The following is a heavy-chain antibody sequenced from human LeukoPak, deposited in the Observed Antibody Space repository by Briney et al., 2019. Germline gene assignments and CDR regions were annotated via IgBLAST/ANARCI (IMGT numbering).Heavy chain of an antibody. V-gene: IGHV4-4*07. J-gene: IGHJ3*02. CDR3: ARDRMGASVYDAFAI. D-gene: IGHD1-26*01. Sequence: PSETLSLTRTVSGGSISSYYWSWIRQPAGKGLEWIGRIYTSGSTNYNPSLKSRVTMSVDTSKNQFSLKLSSVTAADTAVYYCARDRMGASVYDAFAIWGQGTMVTVSS. CDR1: GGSISSYY. CDR2: IYTSGST.